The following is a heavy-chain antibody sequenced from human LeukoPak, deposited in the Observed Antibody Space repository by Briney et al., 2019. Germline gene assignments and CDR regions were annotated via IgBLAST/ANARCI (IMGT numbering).Heavy chain of an antibody. V-gene: IGHV5-51*01. J-gene: IGHJ4*02. CDR1: GYTFTNYW. CDR3: ARGGIPASGAGGADFDY. D-gene: IGHD6-13*01. CDR2: IYPGDSDT. Sequence: GESLKISCKGSGYTFTNYWIGWVRQMPGKGLEWMGIIYPGDSDTRYSPSFQGQVTISADKSISTASLQWSSLKAPDTAMYYCARGGIPASGAGGADFDYWGQGTLVTVSS.